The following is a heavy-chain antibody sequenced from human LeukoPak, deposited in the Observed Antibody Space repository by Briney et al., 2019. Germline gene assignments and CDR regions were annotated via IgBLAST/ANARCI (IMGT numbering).Heavy chain of an antibody. D-gene: IGHD3-10*01. CDR1: GFTFSDYY. CDR3: ARALRQLTA. Sequence: GGSLRLPCVASGFTFSDYYMTWIRQAPGKGLEWVSYISESGSSIYYADSVKGRFTVSRDNAKNSLYLQMDSLRAEDTAVYYCARALRQLTAWGQGTLVTVSS. CDR2: ISESGSSI. J-gene: IGHJ4*02. V-gene: IGHV3-11*01.